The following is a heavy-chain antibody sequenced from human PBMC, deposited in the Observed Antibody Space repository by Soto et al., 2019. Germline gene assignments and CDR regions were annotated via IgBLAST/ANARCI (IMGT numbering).Heavy chain of an antibody. J-gene: IGHJ4*02. CDR3: ARGAHNYYDSSGFRWYFDY. D-gene: IGHD3-22*01. CDR2: ISYDGSYK. CDR1: RFTFSSYA. V-gene: IGHV3-30-3*01. Sequence: QVQLVESGGGVVQPGRSLRLSCAASRFTFSSYAMHWVRQAPGKGLEWVSAISYDGSYKYYADSVKGRFTISRDNSKNTLFLQMNSLGAEDTAVYYCARGAHNYYDSSGFRWYFDYWGQGTLVTVSS.